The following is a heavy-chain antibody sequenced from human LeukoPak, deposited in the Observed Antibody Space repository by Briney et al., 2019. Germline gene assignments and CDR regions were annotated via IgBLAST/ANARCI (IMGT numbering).Heavy chain of an antibody. J-gene: IGHJ4*02. CDR2: IIPIFGTA. Sequence: ASVKVSCKASGGTFSSYAISWVRQAPGQGLEWMGGIIPIFGTANYAQKFQGRVTMTRNTSISTAYMELSSLRSEDTAVYYCARGGVGSRSHLVYWGQGTLVTVSS. V-gene: IGHV1-69*05. CDR1: GGTFSSYA. D-gene: IGHD1-26*01. CDR3: ARGGVGSRSHLVY.